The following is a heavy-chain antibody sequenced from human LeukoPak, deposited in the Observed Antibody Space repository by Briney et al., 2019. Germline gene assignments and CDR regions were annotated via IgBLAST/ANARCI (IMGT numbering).Heavy chain of an antibody. Sequence: SETLSLTCTVSGGSISSGSYYWSWIRQPAGKGLEWIGRIYTSGSTNYNPSLKSRVTISVDTSKNQFSLKLSSVTAADTAVYYCARFFMVRGVIDDYWGQGTLVTVSS. CDR3: ARFFMVRGVIDDY. D-gene: IGHD3-10*01. V-gene: IGHV4-61*02. J-gene: IGHJ4*02. CDR2: IYTSGST. CDR1: GGSISSGSYY.